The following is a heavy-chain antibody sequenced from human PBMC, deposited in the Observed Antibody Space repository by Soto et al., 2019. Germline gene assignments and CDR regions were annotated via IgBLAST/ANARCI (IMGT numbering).Heavy chain of an antibody. Sequence: PSETLSLTCTLSGGSISSGDYYWSWIRQPPGKGLEWIEYIYYSGIAYYNSSLRSRVSLSLDTSQNQFSLNLSSVTAADSAVYYCARATCGSASCYTFYFAFWGQGSLVTVSS. CDR3: ARATCGSASCYTFYFAF. CDR2: IYYSGIA. J-gene: IGHJ4*02. CDR1: GGSISSGDYY. D-gene: IGHD2-2*01. V-gene: IGHV4-30-4*01.